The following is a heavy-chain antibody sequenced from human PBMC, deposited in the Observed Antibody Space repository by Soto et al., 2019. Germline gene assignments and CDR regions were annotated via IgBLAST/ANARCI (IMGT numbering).Heavy chain of an antibody. D-gene: IGHD6-13*01. V-gene: IGHV1-3*01. CDR2: INAGSGNT. CDR1: GYTFTNYA. J-gene: IGHJ1*01. Sequence: QVQLVQSGAEVKKPGASVKVSCKASGYTFTNYAIHWVRQAPGQRLEWMGWINAGSGNTKYSQRFEGRVNITRDTSASTAYMEVSSLTSEDTAVYYCACEQQLATFQHWGQGTLVTVSS. CDR3: ACEQQLATFQH.